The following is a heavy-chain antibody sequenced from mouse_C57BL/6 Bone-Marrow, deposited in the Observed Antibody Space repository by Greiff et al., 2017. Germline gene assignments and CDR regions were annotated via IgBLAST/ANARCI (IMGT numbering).Heavy chain of an antibody. D-gene: IGHD1-1*01. Sequence: VQLQQSGAELVRPGASVKLSCTASGFNIKDDYMHWVKQRPDKGLEWIGWIDPENGDTEYASKFQGKATITADTSSNTAYLQLSSLTSEDTAVYYCTTVATVVYLDYWGQGTTLTVSS. J-gene: IGHJ2*01. CDR1: GFNIKDDY. CDR2: IDPENGDT. V-gene: IGHV14-4*01. CDR3: TTVATVVYLDY.